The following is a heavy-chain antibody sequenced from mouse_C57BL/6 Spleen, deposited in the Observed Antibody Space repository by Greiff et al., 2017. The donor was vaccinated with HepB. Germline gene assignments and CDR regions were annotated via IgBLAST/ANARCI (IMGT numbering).Heavy chain of an antibody. Sequence: QVQLQQPGAELVRPGASVKLSCKASGYTFTSYWMHWVKQRPGQGLEWIGVIDPSDSYTNYNQKFKGKATLTVDTSSSTAYMQLSSLTSEDSAVYYCAREGVTGSFDYWGQGTTLTVSS. CDR3: AREGVTGSFDY. D-gene: IGHD2-13*01. J-gene: IGHJ2*01. CDR2: IDPSDSYT. CDR1: GYTFTSYW. V-gene: IGHV1-59*01.